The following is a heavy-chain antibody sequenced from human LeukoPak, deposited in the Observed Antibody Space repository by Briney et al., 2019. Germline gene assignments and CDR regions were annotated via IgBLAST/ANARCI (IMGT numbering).Heavy chain of an antibody. CDR1: GYTFTGYY. D-gene: IGHD2-2*01. CDR2: INPNSGGT. Sequence: ASVKVSCKASGYTFTGYYMHWVRQAPGQGLEWMGWINPNSGGTNYAQKFQGRVTMTRDTSISTAYMELSRLGSDDTAVYYWAREVGDIVVVPAAQDLGNWFDPWGQGTLVTVSS. CDR3: AREVGDIVVVPAAQDLGNWFDP. V-gene: IGHV1-2*02. J-gene: IGHJ5*02.